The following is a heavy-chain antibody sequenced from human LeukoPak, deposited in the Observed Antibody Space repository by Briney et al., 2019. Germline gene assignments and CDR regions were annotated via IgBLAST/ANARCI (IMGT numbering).Heavy chain of an antibody. Sequence: GGSLRLSCATSGFTFSHYGMHWVRQAPGKGLEWVAVIWSDGTGKYYGDSVKGRFTISRDNSKKTVYLQMNSLRVEDTAVYYCAKDAQRGFDFSNSLESWGQGTLVTVSS. D-gene: IGHD4-11*01. CDR3: AKDAQRGFDFSNSLES. CDR1: GFTFSHYG. CDR2: IWSDGTGK. V-gene: IGHV3-33*06. J-gene: IGHJ4*02.